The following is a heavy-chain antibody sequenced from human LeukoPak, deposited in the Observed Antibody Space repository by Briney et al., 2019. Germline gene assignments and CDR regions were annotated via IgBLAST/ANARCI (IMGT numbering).Heavy chain of an antibody. D-gene: IGHD5-18*01. V-gene: IGHV3-7*01. CDR3: ARDTGGGYSCYDC. CDR2: IKQDGSEK. Sequence: GGSLRLSCAASGFTFSSYWMTWIRQAPGKGLEWVANIKQDGSEKYYVDSVKGRFTISRDIAKNSLYLQMNSLRAEDTAVYYCARDTGGGYSCYDCWGQGTLVTVSS. J-gene: IGHJ4*02. CDR1: GFTFSSYW.